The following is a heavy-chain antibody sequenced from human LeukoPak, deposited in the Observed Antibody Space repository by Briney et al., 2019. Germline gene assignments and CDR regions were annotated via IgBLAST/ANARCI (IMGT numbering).Heavy chain of an antibody. D-gene: IGHD1-26*01. CDR2: ISAYNGNT. V-gene: IGHV1-18*01. CDR3: AKDPRRTTVTYSGSYWIDY. CDR1: GYTFTSYG. J-gene: IGHJ4*02. Sequence: EASVKVSCKASGYTFTSYGISWVRQAPGQGLEWMGWISAYNGNTNYAQKLQGRVTMTTDTSTSTAYMELRSLRSDDTAVYYCAKDPRRTTVTYSGSYWIDYWGQGTLVTVSS.